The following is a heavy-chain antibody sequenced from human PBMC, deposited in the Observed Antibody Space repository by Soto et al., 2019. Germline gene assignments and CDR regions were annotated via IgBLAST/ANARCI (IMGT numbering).Heavy chain of an antibody. CDR2: IHRDGVT. CDR1: GGSTSSSDW. V-gene: IGHV4-4*02. D-gene: IGHD1-26*01. Sequence: QVHLQESGPGLVKPSETLSLTCAISGGSTSSSDWWTWVRQPPGEGLEWIGEIHRDGVTNYNSSLKSRLTISLDQSRNQFSLSLTSVTAADAAVYFCAGRHEIHPRWGQGILVPVSS. J-gene: IGHJ4*02. CDR3: AGRHEIHPR.